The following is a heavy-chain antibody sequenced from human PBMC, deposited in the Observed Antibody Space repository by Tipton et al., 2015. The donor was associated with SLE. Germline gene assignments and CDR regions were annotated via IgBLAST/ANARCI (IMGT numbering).Heavy chain of an antibody. D-gene: IGHD3-10*01. V-gene: IGHV4-39*01. CDR3: ARHPRHITASGTYPKAGSQH. CDR2: ISHSEST. CDR1: GGSISGTTDY. Sequence: TLSLTCTVSGGSISGTTDYWGWIRQPPGKGLEWIGSISHSESTYYNPSIKSRVTMSRDTSKNQFSLNLNSVTAADTAAYYCARHPRHITASGTYPKAGSQHWGQGTLVIVSS. J-gene: IGHJ1*01.